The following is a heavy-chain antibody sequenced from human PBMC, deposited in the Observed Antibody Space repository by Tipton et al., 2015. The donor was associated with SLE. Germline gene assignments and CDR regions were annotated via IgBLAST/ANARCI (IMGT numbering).Heavy chain of an antibody. V-gene: IGHV3-7*01. J-gene: IGHJ4*02. CDR2: IKEDGSEK. Sequence: SLRLSCAASGFTLSSYSMSWVRQAPGKGLEWVANIKEDGSEKHYVDSVKDRLTISRDNAKNSLYLQMNSLRDEDTAVYYCARGKYYFDYWGQGALVTVSS. CDR3: ARGKYYFDY. D-gene: IGHD2/OR15-2a*01. CDR1: GFTLSSYS.